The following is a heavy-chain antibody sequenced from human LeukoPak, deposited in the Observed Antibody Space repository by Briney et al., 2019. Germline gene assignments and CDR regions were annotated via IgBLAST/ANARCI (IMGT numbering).Heavy chain of an antibody. J-gene: IGHJ4*02. V-gene: IGHV3-21*01. CDR3: ARAGYSSSWLRDY. CDR1: GFTFSSYS. CDR2: ISSSSSYI. D-gene: IGHD6-13*01. Sequence: GGSLRLSCAASGFTFSSYSMNWVRQAPGKGLEWVSSISSSSSYIYYADSVKGRITISRDNAKNSLYMQMNSLRAEETAVYYCARAGYSSSWLRDYWGQGTLVTVSS.